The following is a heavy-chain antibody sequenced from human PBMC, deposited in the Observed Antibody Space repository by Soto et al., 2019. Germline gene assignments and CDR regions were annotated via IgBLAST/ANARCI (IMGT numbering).Heavy chain of an antibody. CDR2: ISGSGGST. J-gene: IGHJ5*02. CDR1: GFTFSSYA. V-gene: IGHV3-23*01. Sequence: GGSLRLSCAASGFTFSSYAMSWVRQAPGKGLEWVSAISGSGGSTYYADSVKGRFTISRDNSKNTLYLQMNSLRAEGTAVYYCAKVPYYDILTVGPWFDPWGQGTLVTVSS. CDR3: AKVPYYDILTVGPWFDP. D-gene: IGHD3-9*01.